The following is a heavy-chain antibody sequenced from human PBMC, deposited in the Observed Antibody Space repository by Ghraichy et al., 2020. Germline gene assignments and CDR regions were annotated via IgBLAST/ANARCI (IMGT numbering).Heavy chain of an antibody. CDR1: GGSFSGYY. Sequence: SETLSLTCAVYGGSFSGYYWSWIRQPPGKGLEWIGEINHSGSTNYNPSLKSRVTISVDTSKNQFSLKLSSVTAADTAVYYCARGSGSVGYCSSTSCSVEYYFDYRGQGTLVTVSS. J-gene: IGHJ4*02. CDR3: ARGSGSVGYCSSTSCSVEYYFDY. V-gene: IGHV4-34*01. CDR2: INHSGST. D-gene: IGHD2-2*03.